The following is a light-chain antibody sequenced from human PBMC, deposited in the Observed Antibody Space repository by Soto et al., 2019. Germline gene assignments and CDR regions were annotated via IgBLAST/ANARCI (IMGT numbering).Light chain of an antibody. V-gene: IGLV2-14*01. CDR2: DVN. CDR1: ISDIGGYSY. CDR3: SSYTVSSTRL. J-gene: IGLJ2*01. Sequence: QSALTQPASVSGSPGQSITISCTGSISDIGGYSYVSWYQQHPGKAPKLMIYDVNNRPSGVSTRFSGSKSGNTASLTISGLQAEDEADYYCSSYTVSSTRLFGGGTKLTRP.